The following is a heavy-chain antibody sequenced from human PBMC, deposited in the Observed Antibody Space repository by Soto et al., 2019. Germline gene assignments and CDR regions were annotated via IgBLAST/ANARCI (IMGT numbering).Heavy chain of an antibody. CDR2: IDGSGGIT. CDR3: VKNSGWFNT. D-gene: IGHD3-10*01. V-gene: IGHV3-23*01. J-gene: IGHJ5*02. CDR1: GFTFGTTD. Sequence: QLLQSGGGLVQPGGSLTLSCAASGFTFGTTDMSWVRQAPGEGLEWVSTIDGSGGITYYADSVKGRFTISRDNSRNTVYLQMNSLRGDATARYYCVKNSGWFNTWGQGALVTVSS.